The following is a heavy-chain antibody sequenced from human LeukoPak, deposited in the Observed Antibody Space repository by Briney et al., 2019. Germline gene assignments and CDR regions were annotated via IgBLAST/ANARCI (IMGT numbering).Heavy chain of an antibody. D-gene: IGHD3-22*01. CDR3: ARLDSSGCLSV. V-gene: IGHV4-59*08. CDR2: MFYSGST. J-gene: IGHJ1*01. CDR1: GGSLSGYY. Sequence: SETLSLTCTVSGGSLSGYYWTWVRQPPGKGLEWIGYMFYSGSTKYNPSLKSRVTLPVDTSKNQLSLRLNSVTAADTAVYYCARLDSSGCLSVWGQGTLVIVSS.